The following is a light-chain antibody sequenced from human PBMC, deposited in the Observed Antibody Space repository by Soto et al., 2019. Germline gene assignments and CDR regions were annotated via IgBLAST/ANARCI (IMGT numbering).Light chain of an antibody. J-gene: IGKJ1*01. CDR2: DAS. Sequence: DIQMTQSPSTLSAFVGDTVTITCRANQNVGTNLAWYQLKPGKAPKLLIHDASRLQSGVPSRFRGSGLGREFTLTISSLQPDDFAAYFCQQHYTFSKTFGQGTRVEIK. CDR1: QNVGTN. V-gene: IGKV1-5*01. CDR3: QQHYTFSKT.